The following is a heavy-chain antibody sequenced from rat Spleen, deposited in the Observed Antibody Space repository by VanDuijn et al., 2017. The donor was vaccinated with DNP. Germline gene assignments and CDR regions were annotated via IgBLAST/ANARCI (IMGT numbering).Heavy chain of an antibody. CDR3: ASTLVNYGTYGYYAMDA. CDR1: GFSLTTYN. D-gene: IGHD1-3*01. V-gene: IGHV2-41*01. CDR2: IWNTGGT. J-gene: IGHJ4*01. Sequence: QVQLKESGPGLVHPSQTLSLTCTVAGFSLTTYNVHWGRQPPGKGLEWMGIIWNTGGTRYNSALKSRLTIIKDTSKSQVFLKMNSLQTEDTATYYCASTLVNYGTYGYYAMDAWGQGTSVTVSS.